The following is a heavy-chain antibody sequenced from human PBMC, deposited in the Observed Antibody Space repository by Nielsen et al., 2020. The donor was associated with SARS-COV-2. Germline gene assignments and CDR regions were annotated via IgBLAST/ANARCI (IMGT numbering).Heavy chain of an antibody. V-gene: IGHV4-31*02. CDR3: ARDLGFFDTMVRGVRFYYYYMDV. Sequence: WIRQPPGKGLEWIGYIYYSGSTYYNPSLKSRVTISVDTSKNQFSLKLSSVTAADTAVYYCARDLGFFDTMVRGVRFYYYYMDVWGKGTTVTVSS. CDR2: IYYSGST. D-gene: IGHD3-10*01. J-gene: IGHJ6*03.